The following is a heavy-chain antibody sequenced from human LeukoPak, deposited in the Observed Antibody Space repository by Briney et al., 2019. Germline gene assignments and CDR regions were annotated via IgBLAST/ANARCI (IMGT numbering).Heavy chain of an antibody. V-gene: IGHV3-23*01. CDR3: AKAPHCPNDVCRYFDY. J-gene: IGHJ4*02. Sequence: GGSLRLSCAASGFTLSSYSMNWVRQAPGKGLEWVSAISASGGGTYYADSVKGRFTISRDNSRSTVFLQMSSLRAEDTAVYYCAKAPHCPNDVCRYFDYWGQGTLVTVSS. CDR1: GFTLSSYS. D-gene: IGHD2-8*01. CDR2: ISASGGGT.